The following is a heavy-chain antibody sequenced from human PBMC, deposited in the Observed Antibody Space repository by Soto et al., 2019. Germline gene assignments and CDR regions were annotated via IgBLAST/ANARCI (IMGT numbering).Heavy chain of an antibody. V-gene: IGHV3-30*18. Sequence: GGSLRLSCAASGFTFSSYGMHWVRQAPGKGLEWVAVISYDGSNKYYADSVKGRFTISRDNSKNTLCLQMNSLRAEDTAVYYCAKDVSTSWFGELYYYGMDVSGQGTTVTVSS. J-gene: IGHJ6*02. D-gene: IGHD3-10*01. CDR1: GFTFSSYG. CDR3: AKDVSTSWFGELYYYGMDV. CDR2: ISYDGSNK.